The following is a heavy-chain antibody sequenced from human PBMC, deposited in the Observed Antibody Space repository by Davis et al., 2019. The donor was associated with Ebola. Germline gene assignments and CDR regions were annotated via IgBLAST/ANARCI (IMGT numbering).Heavy chain of an antibody. CDR3: AKSGLSFGVVKYHYGMDV. J-gene: IGHJ6*04. CDR1: VTTFSSYA. CDR2: ISGSGGST. D-gene: IGHD3-3*01. Sequence: GGSLRSSVTAPVTTFSSYAMTGVRQAPGKGLEWVPAISGSGGSTYYADSVKGGFTIPRDNSKKTLYLQMNSLRAEDTAVYYCAKSGLSFGVVKYHYGMDVWGKGTTVTVSS. V-gene: IGHV3-23*01.